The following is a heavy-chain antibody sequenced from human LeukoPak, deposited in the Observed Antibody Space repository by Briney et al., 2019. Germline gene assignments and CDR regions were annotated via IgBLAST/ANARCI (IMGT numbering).Heavy chain of an antibody. V-gene: IGHV4-34*01. CDR1: GGSFSGYY. CDR2: INHSGST. CDR3: ARGLHHGGNSG. J-gene: IGHJ4*02. Sequence: NPSETLSLTCAVYGGSFSGYYWSWIRQPPGKGLEWIGEINHSGSTNYSPSLKSRVTISVDTSKNQFSLKLSSVTAADTAVYYCARGLHHGGNSGWGQGTLVTVSS. D-gene: IGHD4-23*01.